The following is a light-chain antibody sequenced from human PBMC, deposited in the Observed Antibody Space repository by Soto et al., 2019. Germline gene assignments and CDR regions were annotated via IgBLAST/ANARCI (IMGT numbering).Light chain of an antibody. CDR1: SSDVGGYNY. J-gene: IGLJ2*01. V-gene: IGLV2-14*01. Sequence: QSALTQPASVSGSPGQSITISCTGTSSDVGGYNYVSWYQQHPGKAPKLMIYDVDNRPSGVSNRFSGSRSGNTASLTISGLQAEDEADYYCSSYTSSSTVVFVGGTKLTVL. CDR2: DVD. CDR3: SSYTSSSTVV.